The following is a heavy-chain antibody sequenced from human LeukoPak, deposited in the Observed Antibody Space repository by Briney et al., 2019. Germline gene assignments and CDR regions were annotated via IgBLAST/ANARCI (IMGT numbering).Heavy chain of an antibody. CDR3: ARGPGVVVINYFDY. Sequence: GGSLRLSCAASGFTFSSYAMHWVRQAPGKGLEWVAVMSYDGSIKYYADSVKGRFTISRDNSKNTLYLQMNSLRAEDTAVYYCARGPGVVVINYFDYWGQGTLVTVSS. D-gene: IGHD3-22*01. V-gene: IGHV3-30-3*01. J-gene: IGHJ4*02. CDR2: MSYDGSIK. CDR1: GFTFSSYA.